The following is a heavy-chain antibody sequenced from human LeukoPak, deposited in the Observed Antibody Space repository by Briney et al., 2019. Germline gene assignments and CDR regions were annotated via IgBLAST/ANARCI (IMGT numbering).Heavy chain of an antibody. Sequence: SETLSLTCTVSGGSISSSGSYWGWIRQPPGKGLEWIGSIHYSGRTYYSPSLKSRVTISVDTSKNQFSLTLSSVTAADTAVYYCARYPYDIRDYGWVALDIWGQGTMVTVSS. CDR2: IHYSGRT. CDR3: ARYPYDIRDYGWVALDI. CDR1: GGSISSSGSY. V-gene: IGHV4-39*01. D-gene: IGHD4/OR15-4a*01. J-gene: IGHJ3*02.